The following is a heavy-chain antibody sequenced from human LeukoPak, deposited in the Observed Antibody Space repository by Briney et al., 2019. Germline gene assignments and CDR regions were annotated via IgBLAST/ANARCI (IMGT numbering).Heavy chain of an antibody. CDR2: ISGSGGST. V-gene: IGHV3-23*01. Sequence: QPGGSLRLSCAASGFTFSSYAMSWVRQAPGKGLEWVSAISGSGGSTYYADSVKGRFTISRDNSKNTLYLQMNSLRAEDTAVYYCAKDSTPSRPGQWLFPYRFDPWGQGTLVTVSS. J-gene: IGHJ5*02. CDR1: GFTFSSYA. D-gene: IGHD6-19*01. CDR3: AKDSTPSRPGQWLFPYRFDP.